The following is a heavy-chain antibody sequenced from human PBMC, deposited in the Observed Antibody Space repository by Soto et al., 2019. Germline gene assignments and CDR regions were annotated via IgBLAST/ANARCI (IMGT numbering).Heavy chain of an antibody. J-gene: IGHJ6*03. Sequence: SGGSLRLSCAASGFTFSDYYMSWIRQAPGKGLEWVSYISSSGSTIYYADSVKGRFTISRDNAKNSLYLQMNSLRAEDTAVYYCARANGSSPHLYYYYYMDVWGKGTTVTVSS. CDR2: ISSSGSTI. D-gene: IGHD6-6*01. CDR1: GFTFSDYY. CDR3: ARANGSSPHLYYYYYMDV. V-gene: IGHV3-11*01.